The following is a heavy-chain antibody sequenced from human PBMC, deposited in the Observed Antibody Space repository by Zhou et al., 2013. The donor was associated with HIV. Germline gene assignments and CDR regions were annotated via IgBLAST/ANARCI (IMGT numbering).Heavy chain of an antibody. V-gene: IGHV1-46*01. Sequence: QVQLVQSGAEVQKPGASVKVSCKASGYTFTSYYLHWVRQAPGQGLEWMGIINPFGGSTSYAQKFQGRVTMTRDTSTSTVYMELSSLKYEDTAVYYCAKDGESWLFDIWGQGTMVTVSS. J-gene: IGHJ3*02. CDR1: GYTFTSYY. D-gene: IGHD3-10*01. CDR2: INPFGGST. CDR3: AKDGESWLFDI.